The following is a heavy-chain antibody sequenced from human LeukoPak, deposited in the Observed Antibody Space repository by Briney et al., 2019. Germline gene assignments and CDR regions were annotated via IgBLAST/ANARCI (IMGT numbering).Heavy chain of an antibody. J-gene: IGHJ5*02. CDR2: ISGSGGST. CDR3: AKNTRYRSSTSCYSNWFDP. V-gene: IGHV3-23*01. CDR1: GFTFSSYA. Sequence: GGSLRLSCAASGFTFSSYAMSWVRQAPGKGLEWVSAISGSGGSTYYAESVKGRVTISRDNSKNTLYLQMNSLSAEDTAVYYCAKNTRYRSSTSCYSNWFDPWGQGTLVTVSS. D-gene: IGHD2-2*01.